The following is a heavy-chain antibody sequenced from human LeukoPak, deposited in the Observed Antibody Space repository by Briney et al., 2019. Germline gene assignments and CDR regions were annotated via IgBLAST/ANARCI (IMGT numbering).Heavy chain of an antibody. CDR3: ARAGFLWFGELNFGAFDI. D-gene: IGHD3-10*01. V-gene: IGHV3-53*01. CDR1: GFTVSSNY. Sequence: PGGSLRLSCAASGFTVSSNYMSWVRQAPGKGLEWVSVIYSGGSTYYADSVKGRFTISRDNSKNTLYLQMNSLRAEDTAVYYCARAGFLWFGELNFGAFDIWGQGTMVTVSS. CDR2: IYSGGST. J-gene: IGHJ3*02.